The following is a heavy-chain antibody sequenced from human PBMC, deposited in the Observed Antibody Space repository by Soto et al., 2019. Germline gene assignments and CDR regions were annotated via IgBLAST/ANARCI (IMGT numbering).Heavy chain of an antibody. D-gene: IGHD1-26*01. CDR1: GFIFSNDS. CDR3: AKGGWWESRLPD. CDR2: ISGSSSGT. Sequence: GSLGLSFAGPGFIFSNDSMNWVRQAPGKGLEWVSAISGSSSGTYYADSVKGRFTISGDNSKNTLYLQMNSLRADDTAVYYCAKGGWWESRLPDWGQGTLVTGSS. V-gene: IGHV3-23*01. J-gene: IGHJ4*02.